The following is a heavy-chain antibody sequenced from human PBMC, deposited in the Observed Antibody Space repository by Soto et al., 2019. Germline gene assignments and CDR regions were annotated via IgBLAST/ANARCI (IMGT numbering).Heavy chain of an antibody. CDR2: IIPILGIA. J-gene: IGHJ4*02. V-gene: IGHV1-69*02. CDR3: ASSVWFGELGGHFDY. D-gene: IGHD3-10*01. CDR1: GGTFNSYT. Sequence: QVQLVQSGAEVKKPGSSVKVSCKASGGTFNSYTISWVRQAPGQGLEWMGRIIPILGIANYAQKFQGRVTITAHKATSTAYMELSSLRSEDTAVYYCASSVWFGELGGHFDYWGQGTLVTVSS.